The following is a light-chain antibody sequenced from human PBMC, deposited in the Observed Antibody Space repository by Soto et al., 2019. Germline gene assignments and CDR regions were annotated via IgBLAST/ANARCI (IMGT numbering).Light chain of an antibody. J-gene: IGLJ1*01. V-gene: IGLV1-40*01. CDR3: QSFDSSLNAYAYV. CDR1: SSNIGADYD. Sequence: QPVVTQPPSVSGAPGQRVTISCNGSSSNIGADYDVHWYQQLPGTAPKLLIYANTNRPSGVPDRFSGSRSGTSASLAITGLQAEDEADYFCQSFDSSLNAYAYVFGTGTKLTVL. CDR2: ANT.